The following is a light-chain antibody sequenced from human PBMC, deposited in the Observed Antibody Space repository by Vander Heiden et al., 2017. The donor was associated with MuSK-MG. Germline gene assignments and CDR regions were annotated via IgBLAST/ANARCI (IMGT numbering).Light chain of an antibody. CDR2: GAS. Sequence: EIVLTQSPGTLSLSPGERATLSCRASQTVTSNHLAWYQQKPGQAPRPLIFGASIKSTGTPDRFSGSGSGTDFTLTISRLEAEDFAVYYCQQDGGSPLTFGGGTKVEIK. J-gene: IGKJ4*01. CDR3: QQDGGSPLT. CDR1: QTVTSNH. V-gene: IGKV3-20*01.